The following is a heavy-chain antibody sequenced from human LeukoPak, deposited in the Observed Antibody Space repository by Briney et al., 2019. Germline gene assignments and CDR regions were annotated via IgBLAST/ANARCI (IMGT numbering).Heavy chain of an antibody. D-gene: IGHD1-26*01. CDR3: AKSSSPARWELDLGYYYYYGMDV. J-gene: IGHJ6*02. CDR2: ISYDGSNK. V-gene: IGHV3-30*18. Sequence: GGSLRLSCAASGFTLSSYGMHWVRQAPGKGLEWVAVISYDGSNKYYADSVKGRFTISRDNSKNTLYLQMNSLRAEDTAVYYCAKSSSPARWELDLGYYYYYGMDVWGQGTTVTVSS. CDR1: GFTLSSYG.